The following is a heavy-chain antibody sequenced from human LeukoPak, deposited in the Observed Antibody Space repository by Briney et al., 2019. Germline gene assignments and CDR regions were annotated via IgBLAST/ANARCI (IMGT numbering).Heavy chain of an antibody. D-gene: IGHD3-16*01. Sequence: GGSLRLSCAASGFTFSTYSMHWVRQAPGKGLEWVSGISSSGGSTYYADSVKGRFTISRDDSKNTLFLQMNSLRAEDTAVYYCAKRGQLGYWGQGTLVTVSS. J-gene: IGHJ4*02. V-gene: IGHV3-23*01. CDR2: ISSSGGST. CDR3: AKRGQLGY. CDR1: GFTFSTYS.